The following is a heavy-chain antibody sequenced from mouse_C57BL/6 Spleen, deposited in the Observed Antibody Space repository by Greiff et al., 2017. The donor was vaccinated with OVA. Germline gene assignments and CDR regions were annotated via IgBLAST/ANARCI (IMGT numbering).Heavy chain of an antibody. V-gene: IGHV1-69*01. J-gene: IGHJ1*03. CDR2: IDPSDSYT. CDR3: ERRQTGDWYLDV. Sequence: QVQLQQPGAELVMPGASVKLSCKASGSTFTSYWMHWVKQRPGQGLEWIGEIDPSDSYTNYNQKFQGKSTFTVDKSSSTAYMQLSSLTCEASAVYYGERRQTGDWYLDVWGTGTTVTVSA. CDR1: GSTFTSYW.